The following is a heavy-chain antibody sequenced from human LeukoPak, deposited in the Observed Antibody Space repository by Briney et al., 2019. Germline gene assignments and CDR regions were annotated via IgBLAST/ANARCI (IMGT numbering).Heavy chain of an antibody. CDR2: IWYDGSNK. V-gene: IGHV3-33*01. Sequence: GGSLRLSCAASGFTFSSYGMHWFRQAPGKGLEGVAVIWYDGSNKYYADSVKGRFTISRDNSKNTLYLQMNSLRAEDTAVYYCARPQRASDTLYYYGMDVLGQGTTVTVSS. CDR1: GFTFSSYG. CDR3: ARPQRASDTLYYYGMDV. J-gene: IGHJ6*02.